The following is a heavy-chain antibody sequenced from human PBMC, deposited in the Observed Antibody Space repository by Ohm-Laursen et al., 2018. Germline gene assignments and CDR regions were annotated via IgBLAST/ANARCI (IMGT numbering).Heavy chain of an antibody. CDR3: AKESLSGSYSY. CDR1: GFTFDDYA. V-gene: IGHV3-9*01. Sequence: SLRLSCSASGFTFDDYAMHWVRQAPGKGLEWVSGISWNSGSIGYADSVKGRFTISRDNAKNSLYLQMNSLRAEDTALYYCAKESLSGSYSYWGQGTLVTVSS. D-gene: IGHD3-10*01. CDR2: ISWNSGSI. J-gene: IGHJ4*02.